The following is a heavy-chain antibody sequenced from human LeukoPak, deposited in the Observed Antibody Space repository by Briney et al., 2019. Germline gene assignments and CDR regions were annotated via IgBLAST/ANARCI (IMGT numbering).Heavy chain of an antibody. D-gene: IGHD6-6*01. V-gene: IGHV1-2*02. CDR3: ARGLAYSSSSTLGEYYFDY. CDR2: INPNSGGT. CDR1: GYTFTGYY. Sequence: ASVKVSCKASGYTFTGYYMHWVRQAPGQGLEWMGWINPNSGGTNYAQKFQGRVTMTRDTSISTAYMELSRLRSDDTAVYYCARGLAYSSSSTLGEYYFDYWGQGTLVTVSS. J-gene: IGHJ4*02.